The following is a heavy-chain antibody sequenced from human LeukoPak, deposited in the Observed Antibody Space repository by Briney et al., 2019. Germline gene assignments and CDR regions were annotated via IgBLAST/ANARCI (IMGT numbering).Heavy chain of an antibody. CDR2: ILHSGST. Sequence: PSETLSLTCAVSGVSISSSNWWTWVRQPPGKGLEWIGEILHSGSTNYNPSLKSRVTMSLDKSKNQFSLQLNSVTATDTAVYYCATYYESSGYRLDYWGQGTLVTVSS. J-gene: IGHJ4*02. V-gene: IGHV4-4*02. D-gene: IGHD3-22*01. CDR3: ATYYESSGYRLDY. CDR1: GVSISSSNW.